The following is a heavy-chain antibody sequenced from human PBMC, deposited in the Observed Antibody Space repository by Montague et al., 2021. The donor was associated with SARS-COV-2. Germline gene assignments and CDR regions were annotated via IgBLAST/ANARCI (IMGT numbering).Heavy chain of an antibody. D-gene: IGHD6-13*01. CDR3: ARDVVAAPGTFDY. Sequence: SETLSLTCTVSGDSISYLYWSWIRQPAGKGLEWIGRVSASGSTNYNPSXNSRVTMSVDTSKKQFSLRLSPVTAADTAVYYCARDVVAAPGTFDYWGQGTLVTVSS. V-gene: IGHV4-4*07. CDR2: VSASGST. CDR1: GDSISYLY. J-gene: IGHJ4*02.